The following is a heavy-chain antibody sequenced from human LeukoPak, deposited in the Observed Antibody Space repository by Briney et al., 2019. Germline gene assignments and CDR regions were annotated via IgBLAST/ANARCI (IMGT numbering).Heavy chain of an antibody. V-gene: IGHV3-48*04. CDR1: GFTFDDYA. CDR2: ISSSSSTI. D-gene: IGHD3-22*01. Sequence: GRSLRLSCAASGFTFDDYAMHWVRQAPGKGLEWVSYISSSSSTIYYADSVKGRFTISRDNAKNSLYLQMNSLRAEDTAVYYCARVGGLYDSSGHGGNDYWGQGTLVTVSS. CDR3: ARVGGLYDSSGHGGNDY. J-gene: IGHJ4*02.